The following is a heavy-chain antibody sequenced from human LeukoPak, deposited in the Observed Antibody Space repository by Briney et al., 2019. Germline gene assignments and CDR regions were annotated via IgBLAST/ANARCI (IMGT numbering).Heavy chain of an antibody. V-gene: IGHV3-30*02. J-gene: IGHJ4*02. CDR3: AKDFGCSSTSCYPPDY. D-gene: IGHD2-2*01. CDR1: GFTFSSYG. Sequence: GGSLRLSCAASGFTFSSYGMHWVRQAPGKGLEWVAFIRYDGSNKYYADSVKGRFTISRDNSKNTLYLQMNSLRGEDTAVYYCAKDFGCSSTSCYPPDYWGQGTLVTVSS. CDR2: IRYDGSNK.